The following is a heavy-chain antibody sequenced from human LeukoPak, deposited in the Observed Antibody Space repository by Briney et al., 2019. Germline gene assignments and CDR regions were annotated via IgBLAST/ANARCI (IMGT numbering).Heavy chain of an antibody. CDR3: TTKGNDYLGYYGMDV. Sequence: TGGSQRVYSAAVGVTLSGSAMHWVRQASGKGLEWVGRIRSKANSYATAYAASVKGRFTISRDDSKNTAYLQMNSLKTEDTAVYYCTTKGNDYLGYYGMDVWGQGTTVTVSS. CDR1: GVTLSGSA. D-gene: IGHD4-11*01. V-gene: IGHV3-73*01. CDR2: IRSKANSYAT. J-gene: IGHJ6*02.